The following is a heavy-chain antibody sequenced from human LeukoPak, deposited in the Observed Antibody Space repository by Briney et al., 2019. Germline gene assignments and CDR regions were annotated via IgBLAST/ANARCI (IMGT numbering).Heavy chain of an antibody. Sequence: ASVKVSCKASGGTFSSYDISWVRQAPGQGLEWMGGIMPTSGTANYAQKFQGRVTITADKPTNTAYMELSSLRSEDTAVYYCASGRTDIVVVPATLRNYYFDYWGQGTLVTVSS. J-gene: IGHJ4*02. CDR3: ASGRTDIVVVPATLRNYYFDY. CDR1: GGTFSSYD. V-gene: IGHV1-69*06. CDR2: IMPTSGTA. D-gene: IGHD2-2*01.